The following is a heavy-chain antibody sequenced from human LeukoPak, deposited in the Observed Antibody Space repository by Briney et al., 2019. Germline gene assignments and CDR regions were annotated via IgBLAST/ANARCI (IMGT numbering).Heavy chain of an antibody. J-gene: IGHJ5*02. D-gene: IGHD2-15*01. CDR2: INPSGGST. Sequence: ASVKVSCKASGYTFTSYYMHWVRQAPGQGLEWMGMINPSGGSTSYAQKFQGRVTMTRDTSTSTVYMELSSLRSEDTAVYYCARDRKLVVVARPGYNWFDPWGQGTLVTVSS. CDR3: ARDRKLVVVARPGYNWFDP. CDR1: GYTFTSYY. V-gene: IGHV1-46*01.